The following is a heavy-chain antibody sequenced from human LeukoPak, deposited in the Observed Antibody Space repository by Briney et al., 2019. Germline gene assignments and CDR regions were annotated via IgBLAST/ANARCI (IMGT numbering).Heavy chain of an antibody. D-gene: IGHD3-10*01. V-gene: IGHV4-59*01. CDR1: GGSISSYY. J-gene: IGHJ4*02. CDR3: ARGDTGYYGSGLPDY. CDR2: IYHSGST. Sequence: SETLSLTCTVSGGSISSYYWSWIRQPPGKGLEWIGYIYHSGSTNYSPSLKSRVTISVDTSKNQFSLKLSSVTAADTAVYYCARGDTGYYGSGLPDYWGQGTLVTVSS.